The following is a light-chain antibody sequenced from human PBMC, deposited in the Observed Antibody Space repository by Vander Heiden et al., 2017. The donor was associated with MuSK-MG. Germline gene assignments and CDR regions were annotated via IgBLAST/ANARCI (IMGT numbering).Light chain of an antibody. J-gene: IGLJ2*01. CDR3: SSYTSSSTLV. Sequence: QPSSVSGSPGQSITISCTGTSSDVGGYNYVSWYQQHPGKAPKLMIYDVSNRPSGVSNRFSGSKSGNTASLTISGLQAEDEADYYCSSYTSSSTLVFGGGTKLTVL. CDR1: SSDVGGYNY. V-gene: IGLV2-14*03. CDR2: DVS.